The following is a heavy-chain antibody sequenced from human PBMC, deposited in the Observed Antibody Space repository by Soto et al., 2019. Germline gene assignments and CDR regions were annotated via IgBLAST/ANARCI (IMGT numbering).Heavy chain of an antibody. CDR3: AREGETTVTNGLFDY. J-gene: IGHJ4*02. V-gene: IGHV4-34*01. Sequence: SETLSLTCAVYGGSFSGYYWSWIRQPPGKGLEWIGEINHSGSTNYNPSLKSRVTISVDTSKNQFSLKLSSVTAADTAVYYCAREGETTVTNGLFDYWGQGTLVTVSS. CDR2: INHSGST. CDR1: GGSFSGYY. D-gene: IGHD4-17*01.